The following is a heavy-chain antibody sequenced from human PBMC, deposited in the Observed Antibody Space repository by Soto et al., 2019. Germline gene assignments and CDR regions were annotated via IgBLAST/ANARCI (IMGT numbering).Heavy chain of an antibody. CDR2: INHSGSA. CDR1: GGSFSDYI. D-gene: IGHD1-26*01. J-gene: IGHJ4*02. CDR3: ARGLISGSHYSGGWYYFDS. V-gene: IGHV4-34*01. Sequence: TLSLTCDVYGGSFSDYIWTWIRQTPGKGLQWIGQINHSGSANYNPSLKSRVTISVHTSSSQFSLELSSVTAADTAVYYCARGLISGSHYSGGWYYFDSWGQGTQVTVSS.